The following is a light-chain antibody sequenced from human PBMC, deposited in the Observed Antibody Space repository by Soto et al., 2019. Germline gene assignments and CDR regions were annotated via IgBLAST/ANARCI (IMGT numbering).Light chain of an antibody. V-gene: IGKV1-27*01. J-gene: IGKJ4*01. CDR1: QDISNF. Sequence: DIQMTQSPSSLSAFVGATVTITCRASQDISNFLAWYQQKPGKVPKLLIYAASTLQSGVPSRFSGSGSGTDFTLTISSLQPEDVATYYCQKCNIAPFTFGGGTKVEMK. CDR2: AAS. CDR3: QKCNIAPFT.